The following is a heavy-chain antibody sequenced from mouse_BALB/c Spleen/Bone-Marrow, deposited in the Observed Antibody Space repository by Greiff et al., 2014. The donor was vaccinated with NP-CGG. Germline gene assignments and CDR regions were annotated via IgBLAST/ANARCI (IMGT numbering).Heavy chain of an antibody. CDR3: AGNGYYGWIAY. J-gene: IGHJ3*01. Sequence: EVHLVESGGGLVQPGGSLKLSCAASGFDFSRYWMTWVRQAPGKGLEWIGEINPGSSTINYTPSLKDKFIISRDNAKNTLYLQMSKVRSEDTALYYCAGNGYYGWIAYWGQGTLVTVSA. CDR2: INPGSSTI. D-gene: IGHD2-3*01. V-gene: IGHV4-1*02. CDR1: GFDFSRYW.